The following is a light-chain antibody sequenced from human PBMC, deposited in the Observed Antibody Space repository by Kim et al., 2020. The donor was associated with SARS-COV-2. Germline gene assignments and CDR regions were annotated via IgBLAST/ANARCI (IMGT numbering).Light chain of an antibody. V-gene: IGKV3-15*01. Sequence: SPGDRATLSCRASQSVSSNLAWYQQKPGQAPRVLIYGASTRATGIPAMFSGSGSGTEFTLTISSLQSEDFAVYHCQQYNNWPRGTFGQGTKVEIK. CDR3: QQYNNWPRGT. J-gene: IGKJ1*01. CDR2: GAS. CDR1: QSVSSN.